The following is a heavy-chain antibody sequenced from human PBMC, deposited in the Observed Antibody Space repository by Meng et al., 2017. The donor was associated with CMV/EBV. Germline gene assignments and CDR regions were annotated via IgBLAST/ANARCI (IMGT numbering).Heavy chain of an antibody. CDR1: GGSFNSYY. Sequence: SETLSLTCIVSGGSFNSYYWSWIRQSPGKGLEWIGYVHYSGSTKYNPSLKSRVTISIDTSKSQFSLSLSSVTAADTAVYYCARGGADYYGSGSYRFDFWGQGTLVTVSS. D-gene: IGHD3-10*01. CDR2: VHYSGST. J-gene: IGHJ4*02. CDR3: ARGGADYYGSGSYRFDF. V-gene: IGHV4-59*01.